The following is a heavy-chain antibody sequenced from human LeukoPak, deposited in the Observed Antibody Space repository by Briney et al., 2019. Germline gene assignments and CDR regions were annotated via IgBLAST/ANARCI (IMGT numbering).Heavy chain of an antibody. V-gene: IGHV3-74*01. CDR2: INRDASRP. J-gene: IGHJ3*02. D-gene: IGHD2-21*01. Sequence: GGSLRLSCAASGFTFSDYWMHWFRQAPGEGLVWVSRINRDASRPSYADSVKGRFTISRDNAKNTLYLQMNSLRADDTALYYCARETRETGRGDHQTDAFDIWGQGTMVSVSS. CDR3: ARETRETGRGDHQTDAFDI. CDR1: GFTFSDYW.